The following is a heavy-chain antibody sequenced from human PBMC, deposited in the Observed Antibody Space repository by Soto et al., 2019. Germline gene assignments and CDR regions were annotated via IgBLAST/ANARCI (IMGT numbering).Heavy chain of an antibody. Sequence: GGSLRLSCAASGFTFSSYSMNWVRQAPGKGLEWVSSISSSSSYIYYADSVKGRFTISRDNAKNSLYLQMNSLRAEDTAVYYCARDKASGYYDFWSGSNWFDPWGQGTLVTVSS. CDR3: ARDKASGYYDFWSGSNWFDP. J-gene: IGHJ5*02. CDR2: ISSSSSYI. V-gene: IGHV3-21*01. CDR1: GFTFSSYS. D-gene: IGHD3-3*01.